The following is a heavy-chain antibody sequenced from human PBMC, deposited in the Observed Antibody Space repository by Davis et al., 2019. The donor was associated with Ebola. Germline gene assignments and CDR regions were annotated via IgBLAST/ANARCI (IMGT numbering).Heavy chain of an antibody. Sequence: SETLSLTCTVSGASIIHDDHAWSWIRQPPGKGLEWIGSIHHSGSTNYNPSLKSRVTISVDTSKNQFSLKLSSVTAADTAVYYCARGLYPWELDYWGQGTLVTVSS. CDR2: IHHSGST. J-gene: IGHJ4*02. D-gene: IGHD1-1*01. CDR1: GASIIHDDHA. V-gene: IGHV4-30-2*03. CDR3: ARGLYPWELDY.